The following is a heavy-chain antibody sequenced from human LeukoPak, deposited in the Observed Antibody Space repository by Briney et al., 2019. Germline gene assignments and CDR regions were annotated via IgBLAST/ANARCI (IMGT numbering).Heavy chain of an antibody. CDR1: GGSFSGYY. J-gene: IGHJ5*02. CDR2: INHSGST. D-gene: IGHD3-10*01. Sequence: SETLSLTCAVYGGSFSGYYWSWIRQPPGKGLEWIGEINHSGSTNYNPSLKSRVTISVDASKNQFSLKLSSVTAADTAVYYCARRKAYYYGWGRGAWFDPWGQGTLVTVSS. V-gene: IGHV4-34*01. CDR3: ARRKAYYYGWGRGAWFDP.